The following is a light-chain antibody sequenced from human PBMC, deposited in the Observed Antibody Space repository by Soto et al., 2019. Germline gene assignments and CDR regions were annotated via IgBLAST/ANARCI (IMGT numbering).Light chain of an antibody. CDR1: QAISNS. J-gene: IGKJ2*01. V-gene: IGKV1-16*02. CDR3: QQYNSYPYT. CDR2: AAS. Sequence: DIQMTQSPSSLSASVGDRVTITCRASQAISNSLAWLQQKPGKAPKSLMYAASRLQSGVPAKFSGSGSGKDFTLTINSLQPEDFAIYYCQQYNSYPYTFGQGTKVDIK.